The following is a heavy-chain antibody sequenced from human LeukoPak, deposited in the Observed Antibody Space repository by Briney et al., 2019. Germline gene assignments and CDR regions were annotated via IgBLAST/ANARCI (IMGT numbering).Heavy chain of an antibody. CDR3: ARLGDQYSSSFNWFDP. Sequence: SETLSLTCTVSGGSISSYYWSWIRQPPGKGLEWIGYIYYSGSTNYNPSLKSRVTISVDTSKNQFSLKLSPVTAADTAVYYCARLGDQYSSSFNWFDPWGQGTLVTVSS. CDR2: IYYSGST. J-gene: IGHJ5*02. D-gene: IGHD6-13*01. CDR1: GGSISSYY. V-gene: IGHV4-59*08.